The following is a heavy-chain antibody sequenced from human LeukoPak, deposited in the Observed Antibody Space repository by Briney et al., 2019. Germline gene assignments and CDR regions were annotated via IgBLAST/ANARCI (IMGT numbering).Heavy chain of an antibody. CDR2: IYWDDDK. D-gene: IGHD6-19*01. J-gene: IGHJ4*02. V-gene: IGHV2-5*02. Sequence: ESGPTLVKPTQTLTLTCTFSGFSLSTTGVGVGWIRQPPGKALEWLALIYWDDDKRYSPSLKSRLTITKDTSKMQVVLTLTNMDRVDTAQYYCAHASGGYYFDYWGQGTLVTVSS. CDR3: AHASGGYYFDY. CDR1: GFSLSTTGVG.